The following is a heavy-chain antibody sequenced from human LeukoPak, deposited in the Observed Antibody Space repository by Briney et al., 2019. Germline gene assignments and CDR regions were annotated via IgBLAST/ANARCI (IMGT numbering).Heavy chain of an antibody. D-gene: IGHD2-2*01. J-gene: IGHJ6*03. CDR3: ARENVVVPAAMRDYYYYYYMDV. CDR1: GYTFTSYD. CDR2: MNPNSGNT. Sequence: ASVKVSCKASGYTFTSYDINWVRQATGQGLEWMGWMNPNSGNTGYAQKFQGRVTMTRNTSISTAYMELSSLRSEDTAVYYCARENVVVPAAMRDYYYYYYMDVWGKGTTVTISS. V-gene: IGHV1-8*01.